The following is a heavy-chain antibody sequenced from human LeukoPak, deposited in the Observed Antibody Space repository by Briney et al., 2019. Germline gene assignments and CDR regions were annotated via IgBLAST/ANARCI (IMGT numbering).Heavy chain of an antibody. Sequence: PSETLSLTCTVSGGSISSYYWSWIRQPPGKGLEWIGYIYYSGSTNYNPSLKSRVTISVDTSKNQFSLKPSSVTAADTAVYYCARENSSSDRYYYYYGMDVWGQGTTVTVSS. CDR3: ARENSSSDRYYYYYGMDV. CDR2: IYYSGST. D-gene: IGHD6-6*01. CDR1: GGSISSYY. V-gene: IGHV4-59*01. J-gene: IGHJ6*02.